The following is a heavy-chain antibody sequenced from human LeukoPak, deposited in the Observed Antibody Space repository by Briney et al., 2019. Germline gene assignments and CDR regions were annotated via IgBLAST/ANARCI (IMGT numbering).Heavy chain of an antibody. J-gene: IGHJ4*02. D-gene: IGHD4-23*01. Sequence: SVKVSCKASGGTFSSYAISWVRQAPGQGLEWMGRIIPIFGTANCAQKFQGRVTITTDESTSTAYMELSSLRSEDTAVYYCARDHVYGGNLDYWGQGTLVTVSS. CDR2: IIPIFGTA. CDR3: ARDHVYGGNLDY. CDR1: GGTFSSYA. V-gene: IGHV1-69*05.